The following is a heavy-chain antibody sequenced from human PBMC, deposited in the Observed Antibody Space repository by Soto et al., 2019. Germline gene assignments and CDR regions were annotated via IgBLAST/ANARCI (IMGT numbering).Heavy chain of an antibody. CDR1: GGSISSYY. CDR3: ARRYSSSFDY. V-gene: IGHV4-59*08. Sequence: QVQLQESGPGLVKPSETLSLTCTVSGGSISSYYWSWIRQPPGKGLEWIGYIYYSGSTNYNPSLKTRVTISVDSSKNPFSRKLSSVAAADTAVYYCARRYSSSFDYWGQGTLVTVSS. J-gene: IGHJ4*02. CDR2: IYYSGST. D-gene: IGHD6-13*01.